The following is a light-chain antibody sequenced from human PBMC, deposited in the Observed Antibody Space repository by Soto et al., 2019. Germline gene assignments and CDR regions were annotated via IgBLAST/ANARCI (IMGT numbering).Light chain of an antibody. CDR3: QQYNSYSWT. Sequence: DIQMTQSPSTLSASVGDRVTITCRASQSISSWLAWYQQKPGKAPKLLIYKASSLESGVPSRFSGSGSGTEFTLTISSLQPDDFATYYCQQYNSYSWTFGQGNKVEL. J-gene: IGKJ1*01. CDR2: KAS. V-gene: IGKV1-5*03. CDR1: QSISSW.